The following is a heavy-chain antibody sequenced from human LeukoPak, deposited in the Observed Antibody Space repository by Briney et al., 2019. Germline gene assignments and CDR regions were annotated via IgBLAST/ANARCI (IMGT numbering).Heavy chain of an antibody. CDR2: ISWNSGSI. V-gene: IGHV3-9*01. D-gene: IGHD1-14*01. Sequence: GRSLRLSCAASGFTFDDYAMHWVRQAPGKGLEWVSGISWNSGSIGYADSVKGRFTISRDNAKNSLYLQMNGLRAEDTALYYCAKDIATGNRLYYFDYWGQGTLVTVSS. J-gene: IGHJ4*02. CDR3: AKDIATGNRLYYFDY. CDR1: GFTFDDYA.